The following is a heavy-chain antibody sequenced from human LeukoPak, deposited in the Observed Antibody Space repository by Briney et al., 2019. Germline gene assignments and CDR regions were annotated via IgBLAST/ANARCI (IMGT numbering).Heavy chain of an antibody. CDR1: GYTFTGYY. D-gene: IGHD6-19*01. CDR2: INPSGGST. Sequence: ASVKVSCKASGYTFTGYYMHWVRQAPGQGLEWMGIINPSGGSTSYAQKFQGRVTMTRDTSTSTVYMELSSLRSEDTAVYYCARDPAVAGTLDYWGQGTLVTVSS. J-gene: IGHJ4*02. V-gene: IGHV1-46*01. CDR3: ARDPAVAGTLDY.